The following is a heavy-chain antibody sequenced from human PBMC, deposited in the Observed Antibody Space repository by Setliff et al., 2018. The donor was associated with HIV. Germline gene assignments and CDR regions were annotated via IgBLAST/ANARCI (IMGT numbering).Heavy chain of an antibody. CDR2: IYYNGNA. CDR3: ARLSGLYYYDSSGYYYGHYFDY. V-gene: IGHV4-30-2*01. Sequence: PSETLSLTCAVSGGSMRSSGYSWTWIRQAPGKGLEWVGYIYYNGNAYYNPSRKSRVTISVDTSKHQFSLKLNSVTAADTAVYYCARLSGLYYYDSSGYYYGHYFDYCGQGTLVTVSS. CDR1: GGSMRSSGYS. J-gene: IGHJ4*02. D-gene: IGHD3-22*01.